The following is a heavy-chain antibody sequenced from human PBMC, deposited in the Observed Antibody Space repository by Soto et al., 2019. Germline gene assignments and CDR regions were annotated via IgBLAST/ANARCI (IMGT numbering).Heavy chain of an antibody. CDR1: GYTFTNYG. D-gene: IGHD1-1*01. J-gene: IGHJ4*02. CDR3: ARGFRNVPFDY. CDR2: ISAYNGQT. V-gene: IGHV1-18*01. Sequence: QVQLVQSGAEVKKPGASVKVSCKASGYTFTNYGIGWVRQAAGEGLEWRGWISAYNGQTHYPQRFQDRVTVTTDTSTSTVYMALRSLTSDDTAVYYCARGFRNVPFDYWGQGTTVTVSS.